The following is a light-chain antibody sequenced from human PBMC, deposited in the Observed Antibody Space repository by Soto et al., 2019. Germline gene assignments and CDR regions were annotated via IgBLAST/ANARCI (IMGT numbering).Light chain of an antibody. CDR1: SSDVGGYNY. Sequence: QSALTQPASVSGSPGQSITISCSGTSSDVGGYNYVSWYQQHPDKAPRLMIYDVSNRPSGVSNRFSGTKSDNTASLTISGLQAEDEADYYCSSYTSSTARVVFGGGTKVTVL. CDR3: SSYTSSTARVV. CDR2: DVS. J-gene: IGLJ2*01. V-gene: IGLV2-14*03.